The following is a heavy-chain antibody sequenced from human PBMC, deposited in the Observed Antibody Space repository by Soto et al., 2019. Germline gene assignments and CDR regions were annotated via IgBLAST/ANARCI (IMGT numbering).Heavy chain of an antibody. V-gene: IGHV1-58*01. CDR3: AALIAASPLGMDV. D-gene: IGHD6-6*01. CDR2: IVVGSGNT. Sequence: SLKVSCKASGFTFTSSAVQWVRQARGQRLEWIGWIVVGSGNTNYAQKFQERVTITRDMSTSTAYMELSSLRSEDTAVYYCAALIAASPLGMDVWGQGTTVTVSS. CDR1: GFTFTSSA. J-gene: IGHJ6*02.